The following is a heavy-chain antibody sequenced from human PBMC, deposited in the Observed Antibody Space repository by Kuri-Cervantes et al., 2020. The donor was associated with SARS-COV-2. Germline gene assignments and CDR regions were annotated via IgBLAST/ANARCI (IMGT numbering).Heavy chain of an antibody. V-gene: IGHV1-69*13. CDR3: ARESVPLGAFDI. CDR2: IIPIFGTT. J-gene: IGHJ3*02. Sequence: SVKVSCKASGGTFSKYVVSWVRQAPGQGLEWMGGIIPIFGTTTYAQKFQGRVTITADESTTTACMELSSLISEDTAVYYCARESVPLGAFDIWGQGTMVTVSS. CDR1: GGTFSKYV. D-gene: IGHD3-10*01.